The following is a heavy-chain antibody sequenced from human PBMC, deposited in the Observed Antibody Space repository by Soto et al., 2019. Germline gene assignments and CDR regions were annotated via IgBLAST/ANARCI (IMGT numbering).Heavy chain of an antibody. Sequence: PSETLSLTCTVSGGSISGYYWSWIRQPPGKGLEWIGYMYNTGSTVYNPSFKSRVTISVDTSKNQFSLKLNSVTAADTAVYYCATQEVGGSYVYTFDPWGQGTLVTVSS. V-gene: IGHV4-59*08. CDR2: MYNTGST. D-gene: IGHD1-26*01. J-gene: IGHJ5*02. CDR3: ATQEVGGSYVYTFDP. CDR1: GGSISGYY.